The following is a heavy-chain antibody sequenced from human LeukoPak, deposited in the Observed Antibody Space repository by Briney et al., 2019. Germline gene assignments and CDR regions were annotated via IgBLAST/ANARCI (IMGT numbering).Heavy chain of an antibody. V-gene: IGHV3-53*01. CDR1: GFTVSNNY. J-gene: IGHJ4*02. CDR2: MYSDVNT. D-gene: IGHD1-26*01. CDR3: ARGVLGLKPLDY. Sequence: AGSLSLSCAVSGFTVSNNYKAWVRQPPRQGMDWVSFMYSDVNTYYADSVKGRFTISTEDSENKLYLQMNSLRAEDTAVYYCARGVLGLKPLDYWGQGTLVTVSS.